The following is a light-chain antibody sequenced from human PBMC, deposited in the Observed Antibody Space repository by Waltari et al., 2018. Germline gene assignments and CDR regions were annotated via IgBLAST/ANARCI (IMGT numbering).Light chain of an antibody. Sequence: QSALTQPPSASGSPGQSVTISCTGTSSDVGGYNYVSWYQQHPGKAPKLMIYEVSKRTSGVPACFSCSKSGNTASLTVSGLQAEDEADYYCSSYAGSNNSQVFGGGTKLTVL. CDR2: EVS. CDR1: SSDVGGYNY. J-gene: IGLJ3*02. CDR3: SSYAGSNNSQV. V-gene: IGLV2-8*01.